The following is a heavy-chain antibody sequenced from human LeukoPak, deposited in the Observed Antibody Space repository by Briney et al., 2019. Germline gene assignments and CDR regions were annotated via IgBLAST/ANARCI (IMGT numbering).Heavy chain of an antibody. Sequence: GGSLRLFCTASGFTFNSYTISWVREAPGKGLEWVSSISGSGNYIYLAASVKGRFTISRDDAQNSVYLQMNSLKDEDTAVYYCARSRTSSPYDKNLNFWSQGTLVIVSS. J-gene: IGHJ4*02. CDR1: GFTFNSYT. CDR3: ARSRTSSPYDKNLNF. CDR2: ISGSGNYI. D-gene: IGHD1-14*01. V-gene: IGHV3-21*01.